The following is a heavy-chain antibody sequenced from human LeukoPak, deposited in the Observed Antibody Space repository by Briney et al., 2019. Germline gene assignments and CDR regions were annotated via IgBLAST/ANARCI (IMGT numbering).Heavy chain of an antibody. J-gene: IGHJ5*02. CDR3: AKATWQYPVS. D-gene: IGHD2-2*01. Sequence: GRSLRLSCAASGFTFSSYGMHWVRQAPGKGLEWVAVISYDGSNKYYADSVKGRFTISRDNSKNMLYLQMNSLRAEDTAVYYCAKATWQYPVSWGQGTLVTVSS. CDR1: GFTFSSYG. CDR2: ISYDGSNK. V-gene: IGHV3-30*18.